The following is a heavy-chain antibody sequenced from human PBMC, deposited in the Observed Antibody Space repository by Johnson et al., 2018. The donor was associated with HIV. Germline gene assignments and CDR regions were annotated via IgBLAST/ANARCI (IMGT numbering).Heavy chain of an antibody. CDR2: IRDDGTNK. CDR3: AKGSGWYSAFDI. V-gene: IGHV3-30*02. Sequence: QVQLVESGGGVVQPGGSLKLSCAASGFSLSSFGMHWVRQAPDKGLEWVAFIRDDGTNKYYVESVRGRFTISRDNSKNMLDLQMNSLTTEDTAIYYCAKGSGWYSAFDIWGQGTMVTVSS. J-gene: IGHJ3*02. D-gene: IGHD6-19*01. CDR1: GFSLSSFG.